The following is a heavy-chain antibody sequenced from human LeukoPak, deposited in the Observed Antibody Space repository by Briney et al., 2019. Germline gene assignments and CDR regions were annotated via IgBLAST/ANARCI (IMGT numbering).Heavy chain of an antibody. D-gene: IGHD6-13*01. J-gene: IGHJ6*02. V-gene: IGHV1-69*13. CDR3: ARDQTSIAAAVQLNGMDV. CDR1: GSTFSSYA. CDR2: IIPIFGTA. Sequence: ASVKVSCKASGSTFSSYAISWVRQAPGQGLEWMGGIIPIFGTANYAQKFQGRVTITADESTSTAYMELSSLRSEDTAVYYCARDQTSIAAAVQLNGMDVWGQGTTVTVSS.